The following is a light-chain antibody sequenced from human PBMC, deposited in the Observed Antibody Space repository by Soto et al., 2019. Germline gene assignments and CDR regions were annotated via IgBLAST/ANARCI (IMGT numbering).Light chain of an antibody. CDR3: QQYGSSGT. CDR2: DAF. Sequence: EIVMTQSPATRSVSPGESATFCCRASQSVSSNLAWYQQKVGRAPRLLIHDAFMRATGIPDRFSGSGSGTDFTLTISRLEPEDFAVYYCQQYGSSGTFGQGTKVDIK. V-gene: IGKV3-20*01. J-gene: IGKJ1*01. CDR1: QSVSSN.